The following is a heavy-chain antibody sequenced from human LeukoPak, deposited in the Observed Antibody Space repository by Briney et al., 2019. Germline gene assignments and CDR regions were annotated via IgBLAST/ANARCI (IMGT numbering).Heavy chain of an antibody. CDR2: FDPEDGET. CDR3: ATGLGWLPDY. V-gene: IGHV1-24*01. Sequence: ASVKVSCKVSGYTLTELSMHWVRHPPGKGIEWMGGFDPEDGETIYAQKFQGRVTMTEDTSTDTAYMELSSLRSEDTAVYYCATGLGWLPDYWGQGTLVTVSS. D-gene: IGHD5-24*01. J-gene: IGHJ4*02. CDR1: GYTLTELS.